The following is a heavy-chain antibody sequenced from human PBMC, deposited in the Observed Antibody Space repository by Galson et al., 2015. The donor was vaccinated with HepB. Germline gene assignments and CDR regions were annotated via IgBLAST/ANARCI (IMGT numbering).Heavy chain of an antibody. J-gene: IGHJ2*01. CDR2: IKQDGSEK. Sequence: SLRLSCAASGFTFSSYWISWVRQAPGKGLEWVANIKQDGSEKYYVDSVKGRFTISRDNAKNSLYLQMNSLRAEDTAVYYCARDLGRYFDWTTDAHWYFDLWGRGTLVTVSS. CDR1: GFTFSSYW. V-gene: IGHV3-7*03. D-gene: IGHD3-9*01. CDR3: ARDLGRYFDWTTDAHWYFDL.